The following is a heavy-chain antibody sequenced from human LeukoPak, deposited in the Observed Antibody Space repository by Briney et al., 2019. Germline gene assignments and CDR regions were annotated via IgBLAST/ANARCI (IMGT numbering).Heavy chain of an antibody. CDR2: IYSGTT. D-gene: IGHD6-19*01. Sequence: GGSLRLSCTVSGFSVSDNSMSWVRQAPGKGLEWVSFIYSGTTHSSDSGKGRFTISRDNSTHTLYLQMKSLRAEDTAVYYCARTVAGTNYYYYMDGWGKGTTVTVSS. V-gene: IGHV3-53*01. CDR1: GFSVSDNS. J-gene: IGHJ6*03. CDR3: ARTVAGTNYYYYMDG.